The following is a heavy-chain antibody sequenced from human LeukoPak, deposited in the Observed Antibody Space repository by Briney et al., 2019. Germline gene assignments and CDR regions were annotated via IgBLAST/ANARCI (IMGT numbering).Heavy chain of an antibody. V-gene: IGHV1-69*02. J-gene: IGHJ6*03. CDR2: IIPILGIA. D-gene: IGHD1-7*01. CDR1: GGTFSSYT. Sequence: GSSVKVSCKASGGTFSSYTISWVRQAPGQGLEWMGRIIPILGIANYAQKFQGRVTITADKSTSTAHMELSSLRSEDTAVYYCARGPKVVPAAHITGTTPYYYYYMDVWGKGTTVTVSS. CDR3: ARGPKVVPAAHITGTTPYYYYYMDV.